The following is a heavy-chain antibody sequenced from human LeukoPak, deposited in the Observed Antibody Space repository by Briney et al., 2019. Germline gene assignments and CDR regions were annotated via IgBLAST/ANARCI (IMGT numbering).Heavy chain of an antibody. Sequence: GRPLRLSSAASGFTLSSYTIIAVRQAPPSQPPRVSAIRGSAGNTDYAGSVNGRFTISRDNSKNALYLQMNSLRAEDTAVYYRAKTSAKTWRERAVVVPAATSGYWGQGTLVTVSS. V-gene: IGHV3-23*01. CDR2: IRGSAGNT. CDR3: AKTSAKTWRERAVVVPAATSGY. D-gene: IGHD2-2*01. CDR1: GFTLSSYT. J-gene: IGHJ4*02.